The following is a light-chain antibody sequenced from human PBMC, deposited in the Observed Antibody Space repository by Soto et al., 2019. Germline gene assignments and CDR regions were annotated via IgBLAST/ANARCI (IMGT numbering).Light chain of an antibody. J-gene: IGKJ3*01. CDR2: AAS. V-gene: IGKV1-27*01. Sequence: DIQMTQSPSSLSASVGDRVTITCRASQGIDRSVAWYQQKPGKVPNLLIYAASTLQAGVPSRFSGSGSGTDFTLTITSLHPEDVATYYCQEHYSGPPVAFGPGPKVDV. CDR3: QEHYSGPPVA. CDR1: QGIDRS.